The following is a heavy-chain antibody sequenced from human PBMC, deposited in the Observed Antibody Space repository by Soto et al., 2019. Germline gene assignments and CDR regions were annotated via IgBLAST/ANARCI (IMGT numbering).Heavy chain of an antibody. V-gene: IGHV3-64*02. CDR1: GFTFSSYF. CDR2: ISSNGSSA. D-gene: IGHD3-10*01. J-gene: IGHJ6*02. CDR3: ARGARITMGGGGVEYYYNYYGVDV. Sequence: GGSLRLSCAASGFTFSSYFMHWVRQAPGKGLEFVSGISSNGSSAYDAESVKGTFTISRDNSRNTLHLHLAGLRSDDTAVYYCARGARITMGGGGVEYYYNYYGVDVWGQGTTVTVSS.